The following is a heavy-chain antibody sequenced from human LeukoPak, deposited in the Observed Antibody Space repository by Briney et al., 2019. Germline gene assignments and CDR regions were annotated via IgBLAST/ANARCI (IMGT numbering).Heavy chain of an antibody. CDR1: GFTFSSYA. CDR2: ISGSGGST. CDR3: AKADRRDSGWSTPVYY. J-gene: IGHJ4*02. Sequence: QPGGSLRLSCAASGFTFSSYAMSWVRQAPGKGLEWVSAISGSGGSTYYADSVKGRFTISRDNSKNTLYLQMNSLRAEDTAVYYCAKADRRDSGWSTPVYYWGQGTLVTVSS. V-gene: IGHV3-23*01. D-gene: IGHD6-19*01.